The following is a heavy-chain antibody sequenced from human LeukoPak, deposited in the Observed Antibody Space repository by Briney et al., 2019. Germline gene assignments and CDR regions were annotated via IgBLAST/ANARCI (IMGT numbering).Heavy chain of an antibody. Sequence: ASVKVSCKASGYTFTGYYMHWVRQAPGQGLEWMGWINPNSGGTNYAQKFQGRVTMTRDTSISTAYMELSSVTAADTAVYYCARDGAGTCLDYWGQGTLVTVSS. CDR3: ARDGAGTCLDY. D-gene: IGHD6-19*01. CDR1: GYTFTGYY. V-gene: IGHV1-2*02. CDR2: INPNSGGT. J-gene: IGHJ4*02.